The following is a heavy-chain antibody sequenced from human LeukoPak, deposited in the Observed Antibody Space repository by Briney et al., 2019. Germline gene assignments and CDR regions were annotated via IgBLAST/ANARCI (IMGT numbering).Heavy chain of an antibody. CDR1: GGIFGSYA. CDR3: AKGSRLREAGSYRF. V-gene: IGHV1-69*06. Sequence: SVKVSCKDSGGIFGSYAINWVRQAPGQGLEWLGRIIPIFDTPNYAQTFQGRVTISADKSTRTVYMELTSLRSEDTALYYCAKGSRLREAGSYRFWGQGTLVTVSS. CDR2: IIPIFDTP. D-gene: IGHD3-16*02. J-gene: IGHJ4*02.